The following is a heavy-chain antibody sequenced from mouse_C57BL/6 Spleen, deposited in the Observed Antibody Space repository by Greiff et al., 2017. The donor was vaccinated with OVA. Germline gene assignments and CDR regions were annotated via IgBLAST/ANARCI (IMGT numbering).Heavy chain of an antibody. V-gene: IGHV1-26*01. CDR1: GYTFTDYY. Sequence: VQLKQSGPELVKPGASVKISCKASGYTFTDYYMNWVKQSHGKSLEWIGDINPNNGGTSYNQKFKGKATLTVDKSSSTAYMELRSLTSEDSAVYYCAREGGTGFAYWGQGTLVTVSA. CDR2: INPNNGGT. D-gene: IGHD3-3*01. J-gene: IGHJ3*01. CDR3: AREGGTGFAY.